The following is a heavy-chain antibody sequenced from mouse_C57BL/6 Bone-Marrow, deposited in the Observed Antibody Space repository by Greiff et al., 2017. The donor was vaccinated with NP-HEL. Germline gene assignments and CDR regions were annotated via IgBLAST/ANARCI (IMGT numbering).Heavy chain of an antibody. J-gene: IGHJ4*01. CDR1: GYTFTDYY. CDR2: INPNNGGT. D-gene: IGHD2-4*01. Sequence: EVQLQQSGPELVKPGASVKISCKASGYTFTDYYVNWVKQSHGKSLEWIGDINPNNGGTSYNQKFKGKATLTVDKSSSTADMALRSLTSEDSAVYYCARATYYDYGGAMDYWGQGTSVTVSS. V-gene: IGHV1-26*01. CDR3: ARATYYDYGGAMDY.